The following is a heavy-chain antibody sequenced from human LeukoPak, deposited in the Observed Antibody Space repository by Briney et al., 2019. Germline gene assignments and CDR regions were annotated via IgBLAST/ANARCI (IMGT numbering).Heavy chain of an antibody. Sequence: GGSLRLSCAASGFTFSSYWMNWVRQAPGKGLEWVANIKQDGSEKYYVDSVKGRFTISRDNAKNSLYLQMNSLRAEDTAVYYCARGRLRDFDWLSGPDRWGQGTLVTVSS. J-gene: IGHJ5*02. D-gene: IGHD3-9*01. CDR2: IKQDGSEK. CDR3: ARGRLRDFDWLSGPDR. CDR1: GFTFSSYW. V-gene: IGHV3-7*04.